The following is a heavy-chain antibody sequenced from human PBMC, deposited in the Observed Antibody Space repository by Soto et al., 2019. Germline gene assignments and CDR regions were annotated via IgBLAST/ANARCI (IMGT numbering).Heavy chain of an antibody. V-gene: IGHV1-18*01. CDR1: GYTFTRYC. CDR3: AKNGQPPYYYYGLDV. J-gene: IGHJ6*02. Sequence: ASVKVSCKASGYTFTRYCVSWVRQAPGQGLEWMGWISGYNGGTNYAQKFQGRVSMTIDTSTTTAYMELRSLTSDDTAVYYCAKNGQPPYYYYGLDVWGQGTKVTVSS. CDR2: ISGYNGGT. D-gene: IGHD2-8*01.